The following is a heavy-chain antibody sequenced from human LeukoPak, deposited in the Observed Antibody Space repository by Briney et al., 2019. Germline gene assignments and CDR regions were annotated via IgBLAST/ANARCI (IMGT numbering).Heavy chain of an antibody. V-gene: IGHV4-31*03. J-gene: IGHJ5*02. CDR2: IYYSGSP. CDR1: GGSITSGGYY. D-gene: IGHD3-16*02. CDR3: ARVTRYTTVSSLDWFDP. Sequence: PSHTLSLTCTVSGGSITSGGYYWYWIRQHPGKGLEWIGHIYYSGSPYSNPSLKSRVTILVDTSKNQFSLKLSSVTAADTAVYYCARVTRYTTVSSLDWFDPWGQGTLVTVSS.